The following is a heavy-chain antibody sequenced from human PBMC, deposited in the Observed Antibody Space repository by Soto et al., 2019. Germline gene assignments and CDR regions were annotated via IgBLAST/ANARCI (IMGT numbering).Heavy chain of an antibody. CDR2: IYYSGTT. CDR1: GYSISSSNW. CDR3: AKEGGYCISTICPRRIDP. J-gene: IGHJ5*02. Sequence: SETLSLTCAVSGYSISSSNWWGWIRQPPGKGLEWIGYIYYSGTTYYNPSLKSRVTMSVDTSKNQFSLKLTSVTAVDTAVYYCAKEGGYCISTICPRRIDPWGQGTLVTVSS. V-gene: IGHV4-28*03. D-gene: IGHD2-2*01.